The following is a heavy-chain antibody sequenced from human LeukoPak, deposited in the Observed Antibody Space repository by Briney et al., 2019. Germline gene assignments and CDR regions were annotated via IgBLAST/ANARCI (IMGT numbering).Heavy chain of an antibody. CDR1: GGSISSYY. CDR2: IYYSGST. D-gene: IGHD5-12*01. Sequence: SETLSLTCTVSGGSISSYYWSWIRHPPGKGLEYIGYIYYSGSTNYNPSLKSRVTISVDTSKNQFSLKLSSVTAADTAIYYCARAGSVGSSGYGLDYWGQGTLVTVSS. J-gene: IGHJ4*02. V-gene: IGHV4-59*01. CDR3: ARAGSVGSSGYGLDY.